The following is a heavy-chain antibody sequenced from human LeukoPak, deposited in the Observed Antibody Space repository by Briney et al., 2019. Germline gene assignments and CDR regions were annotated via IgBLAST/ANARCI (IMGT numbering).Heavy chain of an antibody. D-gene: IGHD6-13*01. V-gene: IGHV1-46*01. CDR1: GYTFTSYY. CDR2: INPSGGST. CDR3: ARDRIAAAGTFHYYYYYGMDV. Sequence: ASVKVSCKASGYTFTSYYMHWVRQAPGQGLEWMGIINPSGGSTSYAQKFQGRVTMTRDTSTSTVYMELSSLRSEDTAVCYCARDRIAAAGTFHYYYYYGMDVWGQGTTVTVSS. J-gene: IGHJ6*02.